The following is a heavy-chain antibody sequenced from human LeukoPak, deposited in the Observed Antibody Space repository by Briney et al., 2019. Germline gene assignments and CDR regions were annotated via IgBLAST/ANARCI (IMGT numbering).Heavy chain of an antibody. J-gene: IGHJ4*02. V-gene: IGHV4-59*12. CDR3: ARGTRIAAATDY. CDR2: IYYSGST. D-gene: IGHD6-13*01. Sequence: SETLSLTCTVSGGSISSYYWSWIRQPPGKGLEWIGYIYYSGSTNYNPSLKSRVTISVDTSKNQFSLKLSSVTAADTAVYYCARGTRIAAATDYWGQGTLVTVSS. CDR1: GGSISSYY.